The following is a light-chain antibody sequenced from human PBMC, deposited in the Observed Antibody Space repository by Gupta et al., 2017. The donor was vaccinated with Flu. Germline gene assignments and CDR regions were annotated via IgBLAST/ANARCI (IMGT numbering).Light chain of an antibody. Sequence: QSALTPPASVSGSPGQSITISCTGTTSDVGGYNSVSWYQQRPGTAPKLMIYEVSNRPSGISNRCSGSKSRNTASLTISGLQAEDEADYYCSSYTSGSTLVVAFGGGTKLTVL. J-gene: IGLJ2*01. V-gene: IGLV2-14*01. CDR2: EVS. CDR3: SSYTSGSTLVVA. CDR1: TSDVGGYNS.